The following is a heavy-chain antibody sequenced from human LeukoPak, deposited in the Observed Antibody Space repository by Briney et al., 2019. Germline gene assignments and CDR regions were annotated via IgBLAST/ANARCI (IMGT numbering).Heavy chain of an antibody. CDR3: ARGGRVMKHGDYVYPGDY. CDR1: GYTFTNYY. D-gene: IGHD4-17*01. CDR2: INPSGGST. V-gene: IGHV1-46*01. Sequence: GASVTVSCKASGYTFTNYYMHWVRQAPGQGLEGMGLINPSGGSTSYAQKFQGRVTMTRDTSTSTVYMELSSLRSEDTAVYYCARGGRVMKHGDYVYPGDYWGQGTLVTVSS. J-gene: IGHJ4*02.